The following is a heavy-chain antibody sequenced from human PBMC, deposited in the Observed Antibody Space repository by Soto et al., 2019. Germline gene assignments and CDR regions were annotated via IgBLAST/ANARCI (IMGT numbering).Heavy chain of an antibody. CDR2: ISAYNGNT. CDR1: GYTFTSYG. CDR3: AVSPPYYYYMDV. Sequence: ASVKVSCKASGYTFTSYGISWVRQAPGQGLEWMGWISAYNGNTNYAQKLQGRVTMTTDTSTSTAYMELRSLRSDDTAVYYCAVSPPYYYYMDVWGKGTTVTVSS. J-gene: IGHJ6*03. V-gene: IGHV1-18*01.